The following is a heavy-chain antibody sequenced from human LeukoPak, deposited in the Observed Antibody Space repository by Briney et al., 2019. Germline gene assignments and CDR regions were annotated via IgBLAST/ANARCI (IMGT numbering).Heavy chain of an antibody. CDR1: GFTFSSYA. D-gene: IGHD3-3*01. J-gene: IGHJ6*03. CDR3: ARDGTYYDFWSGYYTDYYYYMDV. Sequence: PGGSLRLSCAASGFTFSSYAMSWVRQAPGRGLEWVSAISGSGGSTYYADSVKGRFTISRDNSKNTLYLQMNSLRAEDTAVYYCARDGTYYDFWSGYYTDYYYYMDVWGKGTTVTVSS. V-gene: IGHV3-23*01. CDR2: ISGSGGST.